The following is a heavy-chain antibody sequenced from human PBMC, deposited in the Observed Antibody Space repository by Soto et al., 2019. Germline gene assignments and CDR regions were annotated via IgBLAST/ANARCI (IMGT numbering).Heavy chain of an antibody. CDR3: ARQNSGSYYEIDY. V-gene: IGHV4-39*01. Sequence: PSETLSLTCTVSGGSISSSTYYWGWIRQPPGKGLEWIGSIYYSGSTYYNPSLKSRVTISVDTSKNQFSLKLTSVTAADTAVYYCARQNSGSYYEIDYWGQGTLVTVSS. CDR2: IYYSGST. D-gene: IGHD1-26*01. J-gene: IGHJ4*02. CDR1: GGSISSSTYY.